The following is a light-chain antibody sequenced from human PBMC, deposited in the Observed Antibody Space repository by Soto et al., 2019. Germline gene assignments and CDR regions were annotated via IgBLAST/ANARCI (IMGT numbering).Light chain of an antibody. CDR1: QSVRSTY. CDR3: QQYWSSPRT. CDR2: QAS. V-gene: IGKV3-20*01. Sequence: EVVLTQSPGTLSLSPGERATLSCRASQSVRSTYLAWHRQNPGQAPRLLIYQASNRATGIPDRFSGSGSGADFTLTISRLEPEDFAVYYCQQYWSSPRTFGQGTKVEIK. J-gene: IGKJ1*01.